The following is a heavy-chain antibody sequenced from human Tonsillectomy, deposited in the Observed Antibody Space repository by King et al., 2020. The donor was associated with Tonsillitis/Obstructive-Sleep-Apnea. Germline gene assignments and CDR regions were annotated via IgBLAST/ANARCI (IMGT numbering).Heavy chain of an antibody. CDR2: ISYDGSKK. CDR1: GFTFSNYA. D-gene: IGHD3-3*01. V-gene: IGHV3-30*04. Sequence: VQLVESGGGVVQPGRSLRLSCAASGFTFSNYAMHWVRQAPGKGLEWVAVISYDGSKKNYADSVKGRFTISRDNPKNTLYLQMNSLRAEDTAVYYCARDPNYDFWSAYYFYYFGMDVWGQETTVTVSS. CDR3: ARDPNYDFWSAYYFYYFGMDV. J-gene: IGHJ6*02.